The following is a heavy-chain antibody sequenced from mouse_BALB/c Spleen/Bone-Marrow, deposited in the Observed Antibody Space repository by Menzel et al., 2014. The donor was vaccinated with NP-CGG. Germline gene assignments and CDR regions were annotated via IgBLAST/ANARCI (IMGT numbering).Heavy chain of an antibody. Sequence: EVMLVESGGGLVKPGGSLKLSCAASGFTFSDYYMYWVRQTPEKRLGWVATISDGGSYTYYPDSVKGRFTISRDNAKNNLYLQMSSLKSEDTAMYYCANYYGSTWFAYWGQGTLVTVSA. CDR2: ISDGGSYT. CDR3: ANYYGSTWFAY. D-gene: IGHD1-1*01. J-gene: IGHJ3*01. V-gene: IGHV5-4*02. CDR1: GFTFSDYY.